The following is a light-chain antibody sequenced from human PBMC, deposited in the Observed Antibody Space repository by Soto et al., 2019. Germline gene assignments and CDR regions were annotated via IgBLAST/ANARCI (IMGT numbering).Light chain of an antibody. Sequence: EIVLTQSPATLSLSPGERATLSCRASQSVSSYLAWYQQKPGQAPRLLIYDASNRATGIPARFSGCGSGTDFTLTISSLEPEDFAVYYCQQRSNWPPMITFGQGTRLEIK. V-gene: IGKV3-11*01. CDR1: QSVSSY. CDR2: DAS. CDR3: QQRSNWPPMIT. J-gene: IGKJ5*01.